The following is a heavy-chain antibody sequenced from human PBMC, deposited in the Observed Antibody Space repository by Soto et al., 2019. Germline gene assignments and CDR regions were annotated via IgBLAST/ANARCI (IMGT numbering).Heavy chain of an antibody. J-gene: IGHJ6*03. CDR3: ARQQYSYGYTCYYYYMDV. Sequence: SETLSLTCTVSGGSISSYYWSWIRQPPGKGLEWMGYIYYSWSTNYNPSLKSRVTLSVDTSKNQFSLKLSSVTAAVTAVSSCARQQYSYGYTCYYYYMDVWGKGTTVTVSS. V-gene: IGHV4-59*01. CDR1: GGSISSYY. D-gene: IGHD5-18*01. CDR2: IYYSWST.